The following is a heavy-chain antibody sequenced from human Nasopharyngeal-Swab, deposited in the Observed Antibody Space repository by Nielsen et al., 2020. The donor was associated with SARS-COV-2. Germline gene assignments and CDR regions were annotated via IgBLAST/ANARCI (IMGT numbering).Heavy chain of an antibody. CDR3: ARLTSAQFDY. CDR2: IKQDGSEK. V-gene: IGHV3-7*01. J-gene: IGHJ4*02. Sequence: GESLKISCAASGFTFSSYWMSWVRQAPGKGLEWVANIKQDGSEKYYVDSVKGRFTISRDNAKNSLYLQMNSLRAEDTAVYYCARLTSAQFDYWGQGTLVTVSS. CDR1: GFTFSSYW.